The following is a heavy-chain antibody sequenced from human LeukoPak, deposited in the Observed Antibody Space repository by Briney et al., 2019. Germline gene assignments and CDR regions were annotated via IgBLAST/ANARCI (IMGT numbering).Heavy chain of an antibody. J-gene: IGHJ4*02. D-gene: IGHD1-26*01. CDR1: GFTFDDYA. Sequence: GRSLRLSCAASGFTFDDYAMHWVRQAPGKGLEWVSGISWNSGYIGYADSVKGRFTISRDNAKNSLYLQMNSLRAGDTAVYYCARGGISGSYLFDYWGQGTLVTVSS. CDR2: ISWNSGYI. V-gene: IGHV3-9*01. CDR3: ARGGISGSYLFDY.